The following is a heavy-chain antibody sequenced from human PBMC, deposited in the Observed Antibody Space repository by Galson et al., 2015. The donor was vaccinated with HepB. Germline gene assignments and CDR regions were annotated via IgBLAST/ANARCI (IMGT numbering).Heavy chain of an antibody. V-gene: IGHV1-18*01. CDR3: VRSSGAGNFGTY. CDR2: ISPYSGNT. Sequence: SVKVSCKASGYNFIRYGITWVRQAPGQGLEWMGWISPYSGNTNYIQGLQGRVTMTTDTSTSTVYMELRGLTSDDTAVYYCVRSSGAGNFGTYWGQGTLVTVSS. CDR1: GYNFIRYG. D-gene: IGHD2-8*02. J-gene: IGHJ4*02.